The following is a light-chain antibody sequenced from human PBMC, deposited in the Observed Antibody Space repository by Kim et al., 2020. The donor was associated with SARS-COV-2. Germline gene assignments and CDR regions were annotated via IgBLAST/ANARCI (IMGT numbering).Light chain of an antibody. CDR3: QQADKFPLT. CDR2: SAS. CDR1: QDIRHW. J-gene: IGKJ4*01. V-gene: IGKV1-12*01. Sequence: DVQMTQSPSSVSASVGDSVTITCRASQDIRHWLAWYQQKPGKAPNLLIYSASTLHGGVPSRFSGSRSGTEFTLTISRLQPEDFATYFCQQADKFPLTVSGGTKVDIK.